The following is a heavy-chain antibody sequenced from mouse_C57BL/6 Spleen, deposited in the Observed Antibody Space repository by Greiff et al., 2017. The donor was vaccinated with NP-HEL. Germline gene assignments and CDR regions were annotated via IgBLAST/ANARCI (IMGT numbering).Heavy chain of an antibody. CDR2: IHPNSGST. CDR3: ARKPPITTVVASDWYFDV. CDR1: GYTFTSYW. J-gene: IGHJ1*03. V-gene: IGHV1-64*01. D-gene: IGHD1-1*01. Sequence: QVQLQQPGAELVKPGASVKLSCKASGYTFTSYWMHWVKQRPGQGLEWIGMIHPNSGSTNYNEKFKSKATLTVDKSSSTAYMQLSSLTSEDSAVYYCARKPPITTVVASDWYFDVWGTGTTVTVSS.